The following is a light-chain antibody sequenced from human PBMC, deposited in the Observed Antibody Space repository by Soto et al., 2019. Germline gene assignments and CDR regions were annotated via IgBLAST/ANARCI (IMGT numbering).Light chain of an antibody. CDR1: QSVNSN. J-gene: IGKJ3*01. CDR3: LQYNKWPPFT. CDR2: DAF. Sequence: EIVMTQSPATLSVSPGERATLSCRASQSVNSNLALYQKRPGQPPRLLIYDAFTRATGTPGRFSGSGSGTEFTITIDSLQSEDFAVYYCLQYNKWPPFTFGPGTKVDIK. V-gene: IGKV3-15*01.